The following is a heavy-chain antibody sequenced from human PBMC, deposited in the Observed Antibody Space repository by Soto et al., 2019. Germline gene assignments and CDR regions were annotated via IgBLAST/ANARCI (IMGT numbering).Heavy chain of an antibody. V-gene: IGHV1-3*04. J-gene: IGHJ4*02. D-gene: IGHD2-2*01. Sequence: ASVTVSCKTSGYRFTSYVMHCVRHAPGQRLEWMGWINTGNGNTKYSQKFQGRVTITRDTSATTAYMELSSLRSEDTAVYYCARADLVGVPAAPYYFDYWGQGTLVTVSS. CDR2: INTGNGNT. CDR1: GYRFTSYV. CDR3: ARADLVGVPAAPYYFDY.